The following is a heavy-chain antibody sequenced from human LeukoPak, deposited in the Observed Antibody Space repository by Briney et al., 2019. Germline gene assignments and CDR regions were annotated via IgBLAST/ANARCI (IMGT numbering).Heavy chain of an antibody. CDR1: GFSFRNYA. J-gene: IGHJ3*02. Sequence: GWSLRHSCAASGFSFRNYAIRWVRQAPAKGGDGVSSVSGIGGRTYYAHSVKGRFTISRDNSRNTLYLQMNSLRAEDTAVYYCAKDGSGSYSHAFDIWGQGTMVTVSS. D-gene: IGHD1-26*01. V-gene: IGHV3-23*01. CDR3: AKDGSGSYSHAFDI. CDR2: VSGIGGRT.